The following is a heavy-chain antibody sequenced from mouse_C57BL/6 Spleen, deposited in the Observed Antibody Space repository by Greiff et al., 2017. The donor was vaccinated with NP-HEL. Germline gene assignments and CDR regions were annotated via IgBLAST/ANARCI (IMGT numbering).Heavy chain of an antibody. CDR2: IYPGSGST. V-gene: IGHV1-55*01. J-gene: IGHJ2*01. Sequence: QVQLQQSGAELVKPGASVKMSCKASGYTFTSYWITWVKQRPGQGLEWIGDIYPGSGSTNYNEKFKSKATLTVDTSSSTAYMQLSSLTSEDSAVYYCARSTYYYGSSDYWGQGTTLTVSS. CDR3: ARSTYYYGSSDY. CDR1: GYTFTSYW. D-gene: IGHD1-1*01.